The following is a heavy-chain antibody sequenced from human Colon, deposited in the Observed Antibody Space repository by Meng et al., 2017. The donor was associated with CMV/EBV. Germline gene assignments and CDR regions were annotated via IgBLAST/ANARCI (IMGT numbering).Heavy chain of an antibody. CDR2: INSISGDT. CDR3: GRDRHLDP. Sequence: VQLWELGAEMKKPGASVTVACTTSGYTFTEYYIHCVRQAPGQGLEWMGWINSISGDTNYAQKFQGRVTMTRDTSITTAYMELNSLKSDDTAVYYCGRDRHLDPWGQGTLVTVSS. D-gene: IGHD3-3*02. CDR1: GYTFTEYY. J-gene: IGHJ5*02. V-gene: IGHV1-2*02.